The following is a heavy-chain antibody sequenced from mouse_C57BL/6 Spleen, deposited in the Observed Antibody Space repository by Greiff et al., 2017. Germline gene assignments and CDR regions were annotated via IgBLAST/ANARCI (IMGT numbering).Heavy chain of an antibody. CDR2: ICPGDGDT. J-gene: IGHJ3*01. D-gene: IGHD2-4*01. Sequence: QVQLQQSGAELVQPGASVKISCKASGYAFSSYWMNWVKQRPGKGLEWIGQICPGDGDTNYNGTFKGKGTLTADKSSSTAYMQLSSLTSEDSAVYFCARTADYDGFAYWGQGTLVTVSA. CDR1: GYAFSSYW. CDR3: ARTADYDGFAY. V-gene: IGHV1-80*01.